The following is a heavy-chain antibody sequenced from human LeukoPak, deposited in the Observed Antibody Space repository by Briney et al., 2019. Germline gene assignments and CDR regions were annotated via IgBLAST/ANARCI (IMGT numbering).Heavy chain of an antibody. CDR3: ARGSRAAAAYYYYYGMDV. Sequence: PSETLSLTCAVYGGSFSGYYWGWIRQPPGKGLEWIGEINHSGSANYNPSLKSRVTISVDTSKNQFSLKLSSVTAADTAVYYCARGSRAAAAYYYYYGMDVWGQGTTVTVSS. J-gene: IGHJ6*02. CDR1: GGSFSGYY. CDR2: INHSGSA. V-gene: IGHV4-34*01. D-gene: IGHD6-13*01.